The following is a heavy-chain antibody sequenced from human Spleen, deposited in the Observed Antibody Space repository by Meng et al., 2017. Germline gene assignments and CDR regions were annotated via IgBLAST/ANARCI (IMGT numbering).Heavy chain of an antibody. V-gene: IGHV1-18*01. J-gene: IGHJ3*02. Sequence: ASVKVSCKASGYTFTSYAMHWVRQAPGQRLEWMGWISGYNGKTNYARKLQGRVTMTTDTSTRTAYMELRSLSSDDTAVYYCARDRWTTVTTRTDAFDIWGQGTVVTVSS. CDR3: ARDRWTTVTTRTDAFDI. CDR1: GYTFTSYA. CDR2: ISGYNGKT. D-gene: IGHD4-11*01.